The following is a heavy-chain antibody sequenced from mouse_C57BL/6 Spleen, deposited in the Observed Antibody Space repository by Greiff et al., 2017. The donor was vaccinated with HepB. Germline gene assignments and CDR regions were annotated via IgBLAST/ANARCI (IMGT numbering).Heavy chain of an antibody. J-gene: IGHJ2*01. V-gene: IGHV1-19*01. CDR2: INPYNGGT. D-gene: IGHD1-1*01. CDR1: GYTFTDYY. CDR3: ARYTTVVVDY. Sequence: EVQLQQSGPVLVKPGASVKMSCKASGYTFTDYYMNWVKQSHGKSLEWIGVINPYNGGTSYNQKFKGKATLTVDKSSSTAYMELNSLTSEDSAVYYCARYTTVVVDYWGQGTTLTVSS.